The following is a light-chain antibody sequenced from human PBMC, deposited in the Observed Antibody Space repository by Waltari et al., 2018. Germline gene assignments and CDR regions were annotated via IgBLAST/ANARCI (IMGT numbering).Light chain of an antibody. CDR3: QQYGGSPRIFT. J-gene: IGKJ3*01. CDR1: QNISSSY. Sequence: ESVLPQSPGTLSLSPGERATLSCKTSQNISSSYLTWSPQQPGQAPRLVVYGVSTRATGIPDRFSGSRSGTDFTLTISRLEPEDFAVYYCQQYGGSPRIFTFGAGTKVEIK. CDR2: GVS. V-gene: IGKV3-20*01.